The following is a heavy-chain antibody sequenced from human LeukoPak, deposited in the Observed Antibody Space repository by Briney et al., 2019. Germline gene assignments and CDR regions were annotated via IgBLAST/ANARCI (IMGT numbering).Heavy chain of an antibody. Sequence: GASVKVSCKASGYTFTGYYMHWVRQAPGQGLEWMAWINPYSGDTKYAQKFQGRVTMTRDTSISTAYMELSRLRSDDTAVYYCASGYSFGLDWFDPWGQGTLVTVSS. CDR2: INPYSGDT. V-gene: IGHV1-2*02. D-gene: IGHD5-12*01. CDR1: GYTFTGYY. CDR3: ASGYSFGLDWFDP. J-gene: IGHJ5*02.